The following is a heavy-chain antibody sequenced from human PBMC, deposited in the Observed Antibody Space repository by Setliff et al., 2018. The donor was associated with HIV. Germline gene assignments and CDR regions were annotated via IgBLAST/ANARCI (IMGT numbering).Heavy chain of an antibody. CDR1: GGTFSNYA. Sequence: ASVKVSCKASGGTFSNYAISWVRQAPGQGLEWMGGIIPIFGSTKYAQKFQDRVTITADESTYTAEMELSSLRSEDTAVYFCARESRGTYRGDFDYWGQGTLVTVSS. J-gene: IGHJ4*02. CDR3: ARESRGTYRGDFDY. CDR2: IIPIFGST. D-gene: IGHD3-16*01. V-gene: IGHV1-69*13.